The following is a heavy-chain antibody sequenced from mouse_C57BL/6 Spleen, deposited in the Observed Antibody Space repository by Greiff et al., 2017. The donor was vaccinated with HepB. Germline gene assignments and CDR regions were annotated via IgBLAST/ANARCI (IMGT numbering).Heavy chain of an antibody. CDR1: GYTFTDYE. Sequence: VKLMESGAELVRPGASVTLSCKASGYTFTDYEMHWVKQTPVHGLEWIGAIDPETGGTAYNQKFKGKAILTADKSSSTAYMELRSLTSEDSAVYYCTELRMDFDVWGTGTTVTVSS. CDR3: TELRMDFDV. D-gene: IGHD1-1*01. V-gene: IGHV1-15*01. J-gene: IGHJ1*03. CDR2: IDPETGGT.